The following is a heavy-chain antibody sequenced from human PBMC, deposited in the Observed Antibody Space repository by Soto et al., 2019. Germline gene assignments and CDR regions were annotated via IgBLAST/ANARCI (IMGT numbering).Heavy chain of an antibody. CDR1: GVTISGDW. CDR2: INGDRSRT. Sequence: EVQLVESGGDLVQPGGSLRLSCAASGVTISGDWMHWVRQAPGKGLEWVSRINGDRSRTNYADSVSGRFTISRDNARNTVHLQMNSLSVEDTAVYYCARACCREQNWFDPWGQGTLVTVSS. D-gene: IGHD2-15*01. J-gene: IGHJ5*02. V-gene: IGHV3-74*01. CDR3: ARACCREQNWFDP.